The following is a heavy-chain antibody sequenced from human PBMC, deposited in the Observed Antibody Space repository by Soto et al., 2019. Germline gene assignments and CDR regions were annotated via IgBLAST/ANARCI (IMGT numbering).Heavy chain of an antibody. CDR2: IWYDGSNK. CDR1: GFTFSSYG. Sequence: GGSLRLSCAASGFTFSSYGMHWVRQAPGKGLEWVAVIWYDGSNKYYADSVKGRFTISRDNSKNTLYLQMNSLRAEDTAEYYCAVIFGDTSKSDYWGQGTLVTVSS. V-gene: IGHV3-33*01. J-gene: IGHJ4*02. D-gene: IGHD3-3*02. CDR3: AVIFGDTSKSDY.